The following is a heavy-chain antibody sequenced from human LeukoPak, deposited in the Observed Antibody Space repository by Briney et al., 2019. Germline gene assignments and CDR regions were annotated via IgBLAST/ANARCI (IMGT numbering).Heavy chain of an antibody. CDR1: GFTFSSYG. J-gene: IGHJ4*02. V-gene: IGHV3-30*02. Sequence: HAGGSLRLSCAASGFTFSSYGMHWVRQAPGKGLEWVAFIRYDGSNKYYADSVKGRFTISRDNSKNTLYLQMNRLRAEDAAVYYCAKAPVTTCSGAYCYPFDYWGQGTLVTVSS. CDR2: IRYDGSNK. CDR3: AKAPVTTCSGAYCYPFDY. D-gene: IGHD2-21*01.